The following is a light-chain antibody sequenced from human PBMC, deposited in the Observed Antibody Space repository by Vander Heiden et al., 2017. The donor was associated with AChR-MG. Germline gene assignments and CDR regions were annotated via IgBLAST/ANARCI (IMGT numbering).Light chain of an antibody. V-gene: IGKV1-39*01. Sequence: DIQMTQSPSSLSASVGDRVTITCRASQSISNYLSWYQQKPGKAPKLLMYAASSLQSGVPSRFSGGGSGTDFTLTITSLQPEDFATYYCQQTYSTPPWTFGQGTKVEIK. CDR2: AAS. CDR3: QQTYSTPPWT. CDR1: QSISNY. J-gene: IGKJ1*01.